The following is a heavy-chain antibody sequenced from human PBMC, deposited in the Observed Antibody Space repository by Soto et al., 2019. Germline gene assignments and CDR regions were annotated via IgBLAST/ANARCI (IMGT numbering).Heavy chain of an antibody. CDR1: GFTFSNYA. J-gene: IGHJ3*01. CDR2: IGGGDDI. V-gene: IGHV3-23*01. Sequence: VQLLESGGGLVQPGGSLRLSCEASGFTFSNYAMAWVRQTPGEGPEWVSTIGGGDDIFYAESVQGRFIISRDDSRSTMYLQMDSLKFEDTAIYFCAKDSISYNGIYDSFDVWGQGTVVTVSS. CDR3: AKDSISYNGIYDSFDV. D-gene: IGHD3-3*02.